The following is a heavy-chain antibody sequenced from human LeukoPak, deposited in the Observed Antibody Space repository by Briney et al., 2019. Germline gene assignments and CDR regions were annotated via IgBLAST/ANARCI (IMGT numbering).Heavy chain of an antibody. CDR1: GFTFSSYS. J-gene: IGHJ4*02. D-gene: IGHD5-18*01. CDR2: ISSSSSYI. CDR3: ARDIALVTVY. Sequence: GGSLRLSCAASGFTFSSYSMNWGRQPPGKGLEWVSSISSSSSYIYYADSVKGRFTTSRDNAKNSLYLQMNSLRAEERAVYYCARDIALVTVYWGEGTLVTVSS. V-gene: IGHV3-21*01.